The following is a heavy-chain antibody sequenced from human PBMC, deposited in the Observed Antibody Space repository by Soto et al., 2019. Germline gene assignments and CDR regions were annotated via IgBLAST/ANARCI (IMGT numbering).Heavy chain of an antibody. J-gene: IGHJ4*02. D-gene: IGHD3-10*01. CDR1: GYTFTNYA. CDR3: ARDPMVRGVPHPPDY. V-gene: IGHV1-18*01. CDR2: ISGYNVNT. Sequence: QVQLVQSGAEVRKPGASVKVSCKASGYTFTNYAITWVRQAPGQGLEWMGWISGYNVNTNYAQRLKGRVTMTTDTSTSTAYMELRSVRSDDTAVYYCARDPMVRGVPHPPDYWGQGSLVTVSS.